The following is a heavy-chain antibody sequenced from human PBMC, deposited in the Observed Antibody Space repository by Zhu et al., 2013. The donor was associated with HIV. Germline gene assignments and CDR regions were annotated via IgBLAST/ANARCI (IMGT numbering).Heavy chain of an antibody. D-gene: IGHD6-19*01. J-gene: IGHJ4*02. V-gene: IGHV1-8*01. CDR2: MNPKIGGT. CDR3: ARGLEQWLVSPLSN. Sequence: WVRQAPGQGLEWMGWMNPKIGGTGYAQKFQGRVTMTRNTSTSTAYMELTGLRSDDTAIYYCARGLEQWLVSPLSNWGQGTLVTVSS.